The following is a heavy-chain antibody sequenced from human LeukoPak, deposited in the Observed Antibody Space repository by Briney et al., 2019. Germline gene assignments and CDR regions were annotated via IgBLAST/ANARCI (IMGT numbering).Heavy chain of an antibody. CDR3: ASITMVRGVTADAFDI. J-gene: IGHJ3*02. CDR1: GYSFTSYW. V-gene: IGHV5-10-1*01. Sequence: GESLRISCKGSGYSFTSYWISWVRQMPGKGLEWMGRIDPSDSYTNYSPSFQGHVTISADKSISTAHLQWSSLKASDTAMYYCASITMVRGVTADAFDIWGQGTMVTVSS. D-gene: IGHD3-10*01. CDR2: IDPSDSYT.